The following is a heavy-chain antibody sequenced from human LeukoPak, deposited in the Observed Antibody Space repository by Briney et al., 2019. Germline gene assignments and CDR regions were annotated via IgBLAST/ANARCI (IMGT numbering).Heavy chain of an antibody. CDR1: GGSISSYY. Sequence: PSGTLSLTCTVSGGSISSYYWSWIRQPAGKGLEWIGRIYTSGSTNYNPSLKSRVTMSVDTSKNQFSLKLSSVTAADTAVYYCARDLGYYDILTGYRFWYFDLWGRGTLVTVSS. D-gene: IGHD3-9*01. CDR3: ARDLGYYDILTGYRFWYFDL. V-gene: IGHV4-4*07. J-gene: IGHJ2*01. CDR2: IYTSGST.